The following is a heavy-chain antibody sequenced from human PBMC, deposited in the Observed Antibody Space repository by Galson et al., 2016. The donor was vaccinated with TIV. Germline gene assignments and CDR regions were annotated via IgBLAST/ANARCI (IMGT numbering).Heavy chain of an antibody. CDR3: ARARSGNYYNAPDY. CDR1: GGTLNSYT. D-gene: IGHD3-10*01. Sequence: SVKVSCKASGGTLNSYTISWVRLAPGQGLEWMGRIIPIIGIGNSAKKFQGRVTITADISTSTVYMELSSLRSEDTAVYHCARARSGNYYNAPDYWGQGSLVTVSS. V-gene: IGHV1-69*02. CDR2: IIPIIGIG. J-gene: IGHJ4*02.